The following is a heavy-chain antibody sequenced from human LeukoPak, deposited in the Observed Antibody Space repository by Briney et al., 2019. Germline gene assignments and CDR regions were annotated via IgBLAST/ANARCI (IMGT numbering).Heavy chain of an antibody. Sequence: ASVKVSCKASGGTFSSYAISWVRQAPGQGLEWMGGIIPIFATTNYAQKFQGRVTITADESTSTAYMELSSLRSEDTAVYYCARQLERRYYYYMDVWGKGTTVTVSS. D-gene: IGHD1-1*01. CDR3: ARQLERRYYYYMDV. V-gene: IGHV1-69*13. CDR2: IIPIFATT. CDR1: GGTFSSYA. J-gene: IGHJ6*03.